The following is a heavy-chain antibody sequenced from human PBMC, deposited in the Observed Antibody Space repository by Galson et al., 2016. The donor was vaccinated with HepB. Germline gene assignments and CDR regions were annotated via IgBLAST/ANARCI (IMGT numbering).Heavy chain of an antibody. V-gene: IGHV1-8*01. CDR1: GYSFTTYN. CDR2: MNPNSGES. J-gene: IGHJ6*02. CDR3: SRDEEGTYYHDIRYYYHGMDV. Sequence: SVKVSCKASGYSFTTYNINWVRQVSGQGLEWMGWMNPNSGESGYAQKFQCRDTMTRDIVISTAYMELSSLTSEDTAVYYLSRDEEGTYYHDIRYYYHGMDVWGQGTTVAVAS. D-gene: IGHD3-9*01.